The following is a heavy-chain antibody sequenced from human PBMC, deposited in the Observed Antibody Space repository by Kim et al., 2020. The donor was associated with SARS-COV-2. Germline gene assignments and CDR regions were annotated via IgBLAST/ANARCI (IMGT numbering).Heavy chain of an antibody. V-gene: IGHV3-30-3*02. D-gene: IGHD1-26*01. CDR3: AKDNSRYSGSYSVY. J-gene: IGHJ4*02. Sequence: ADSVKVRCTISVDNAKDTRYLQMNSVRAEDTAVYYCAKDNSRYSGSYSVYWGQGTLVTVSS.